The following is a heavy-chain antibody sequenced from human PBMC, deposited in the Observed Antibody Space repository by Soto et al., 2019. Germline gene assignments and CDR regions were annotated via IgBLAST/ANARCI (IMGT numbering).Heavy chain of an antibody. Sequence: QVQLVQSGADVKKPGSSVKVSCKTSGGSFGSSAISWVRQAPAQGLAWMGEIIPVFDKANYAKNFQGRLTITADELTGTVFMELSSLRSEDTAVYFCATLRRDWGDAFDLWGLGTFVTVSS. CDR1: GGSFGSSA. V-gene: IGHV1-69*01. CDR2: IIPVFDKA. CDR3: ATLRRDWGDAFDL. D-gene: IGHD3-16*01. J-gene: IGHJ3*01.